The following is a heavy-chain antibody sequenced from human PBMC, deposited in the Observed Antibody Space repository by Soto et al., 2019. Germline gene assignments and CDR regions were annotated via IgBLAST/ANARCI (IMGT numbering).Heavy chain of an antibody. CDR2: IYYSGST. D-gene: IGHD6-13*01. CDR1: GGSISSSSYY. J-gene: IGHJ4*02. Sequence: SETLSLTCTVSGGSISSSSYYWGWIRQPPGKGLEWIGSIYYSGSTYYNPSLKSRVTISVDTSKNQFSLKLSSVTAAGTAVYYCARHGGAIAAADPAYYFDYWGQGTLVTVSS. V-gene: IGHV4-39*01. CDR3: ARHGGAIAAADPAYYFDY.